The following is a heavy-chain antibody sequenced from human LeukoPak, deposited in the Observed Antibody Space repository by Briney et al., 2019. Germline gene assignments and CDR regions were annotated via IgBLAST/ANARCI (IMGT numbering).Heavy chain of an antibody. V-gene: IGHV3-11*01. D-gene: IGHD6-13*01. J-gene: IGHJ6*02. CDR2: ISSSGSTI. Sequence: PGGSLRLSCAASGFTFSDYYMSWIRQAPGKGLEWVSYISSSGSTICYADSVKGRFTISRDNAKNSLYLQMNSLRAEDTAVYYCAREGAPHSSSWYDPHGDDYYYYGMDVWGQGTTVTVSS. CDR3: AREGAPHSSSWYDPHGDDYYYYGMDV. CDR1: GFTFSDYY.